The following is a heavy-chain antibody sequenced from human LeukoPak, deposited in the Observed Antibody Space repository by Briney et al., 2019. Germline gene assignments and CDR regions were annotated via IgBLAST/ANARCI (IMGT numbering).Heavy chain of an antibody. Sequence: GGSLRLSCAASGFTFSSSAMHWVRQAPGKGLEWVAIISYDGTNKYYADSVKGRFTISRDNSTNTLYLQMNSLRAEDSAVYYCASDPAIVHRFDPWGQGTLVTVSS. CDR3: ASDPAIVHRFDP. J-gene: IGHJ5*02. CDR1: GFTFSSSA. CDR2: ISYDGTNK. D-gene: IGHD5-18*01. V-gene: IGHV3-30-3*01.